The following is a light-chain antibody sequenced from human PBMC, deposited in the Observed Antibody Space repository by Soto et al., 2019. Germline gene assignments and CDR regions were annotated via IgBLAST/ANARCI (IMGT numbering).Light chain of an antibody. CDR1: QGIGAN. J-gene: IGKJ1*01. Sequence: EIVMTQSPATLSVSPGERATLSCRASQGIGANLAWYQQKPGQAPRLLIYGASTRATGIPARFSGSGSGTDFTLTISSLQSEDFAVYYCQQYDSWFRTFGQGTKVEIK. CDR2: GAS. V-gene: IGKV3-15*01. CDR3: QQYDSWFRT.